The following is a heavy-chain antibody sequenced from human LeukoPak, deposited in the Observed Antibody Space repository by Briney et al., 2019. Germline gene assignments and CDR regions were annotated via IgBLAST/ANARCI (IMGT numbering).Heavy chain of an antibody. CDR3: AKGGSYCISTDCAQIFDC. CDR1: GFTFSNYA. Sequence: GGSLRLSCAGSGFTFSNYAMTWVRQAPGKGLEWVSVIGASGGTTYYADSVKGRFTISRDNSKGTLYLQMNSLRAENTALYYCAKGGSYCISTDCAQIFDCWGQGTLVTVSS. CDR2: IGASGGTT. V-gene: IGHV3-23*01. D-gene: IGHD2-2*01. J-gene: IGHJ4*02.